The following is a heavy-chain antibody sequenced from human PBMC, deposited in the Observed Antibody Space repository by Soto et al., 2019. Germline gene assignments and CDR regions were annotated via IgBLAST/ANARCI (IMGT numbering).Heavy chain of an antibody. V-gene: IGHV1-18*01. CDR1: GYTFTSYG. D-gene: IGHD4-4*01. J-gene: IGHJ6*03. CDR3: ARKIETTVTLRGPEKYYYYYSYMDV. Sequence: GASVKVSCKASGYTFTSYGISWVRQAPGQGLEWMGWISAYNGNTNYAQKLQGRVTMTTDTSTSTAYMELRSLRSDDTAVYYCARKIETTVTLRGPEKYYYYYSYMDVWGKGTTVTVSS. CDR2: ISAYNGNT.